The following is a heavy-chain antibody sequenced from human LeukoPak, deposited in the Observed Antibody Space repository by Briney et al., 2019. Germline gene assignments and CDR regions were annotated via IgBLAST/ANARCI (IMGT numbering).Heavy chain of an antibody. V-gene: IGHV4-59*01. CDR2: IYYSGST. Sequence: SETLSLTCTVSGGSISSYYWSWIRQPPGKGLEWIGYIYYSGSTNYNPSLKSRVTISVDTSKNQFSLKLSSVTAADTAFFYCARGDRGSLHYWGQGTLVTVSS. CDR1: GGSISSYY. D-gene: IGHD1-26*01. J-gene: IGHJ4*02. CDR3: ARGDRGSLHY.